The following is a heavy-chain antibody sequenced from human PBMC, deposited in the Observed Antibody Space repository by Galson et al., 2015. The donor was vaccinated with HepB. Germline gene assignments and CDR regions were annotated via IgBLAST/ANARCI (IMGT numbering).Heavy chain of an antibody. CDR2: ISNSGGTT. D-gene: IGHD3-10*01. CDR1: GFTFNTYA. J-gene: IGHJ4*02. CDR3: AKDRLWFGELRGPFDH. Sequence: SLRLSCAASGFTFNTYAMSWVRQAPGKGLEWVSGISNSGGTTYYADSVKGRFTISRDNSKNTLYLQMNSLRAEDTAIYYCAKDRLWFGELRGPFDHWGQGALVIVSS. V-gene: IGHV3-23*01.